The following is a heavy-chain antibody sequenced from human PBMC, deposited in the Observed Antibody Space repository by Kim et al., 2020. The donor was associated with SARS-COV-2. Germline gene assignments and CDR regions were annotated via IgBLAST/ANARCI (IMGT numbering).Heavy chain of an antibody. V-gene: IGHV3-23*01. CDR3: AKDGLRQPTPLGTA. Sequence: GDSVKGRFTISRDNSKNTLYLQMNSLRAEDTAVYYCAKDGLRQPTPLGTAWGQGTLVTVSS. D-gene: IGHD1-26*01. J-gene: IGHJ5*02.